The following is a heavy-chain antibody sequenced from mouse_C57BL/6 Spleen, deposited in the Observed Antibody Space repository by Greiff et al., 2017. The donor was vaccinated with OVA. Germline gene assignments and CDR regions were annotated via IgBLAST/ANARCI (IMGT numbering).Heavy chain of an antibody. CDR1: GYTFTSSW. V-gene: IGHV1-64*01. J-gene: IGHJ1*03. D-gene: IGHD1-1*01. CDR3: ARIRISTVVAHRYFDA. Sequence: QVQLQQPGAELVKPGASVKLSCKASGYTFTSSWMHWVKQRPGQGLEWIGMIHPNSGSTNYNEKFKSKATLTVDKSSSTAYMQLSSLTSEDSAVYYCARIRISTVVAHRYFDARGTATTGTAFS. CDR2: IHPNSGST.